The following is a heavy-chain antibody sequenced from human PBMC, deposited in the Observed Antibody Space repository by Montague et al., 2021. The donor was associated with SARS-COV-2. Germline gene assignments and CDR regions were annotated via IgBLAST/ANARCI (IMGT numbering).Heavy chain of an antibody. J-gene: IGHJ6*02. Sequence: SETLSLTCAVYGGSFSGYYWSWIRQPPGKGLEWIGEINHSGSTNYNPSLKSRVTISVDTPKNQLSLKLSSVTAADTAVYYCARVRAVPAAMRIFSLGRSYYGMDVWGQGTTVTVSS. CDR3: ARVRAVPAAMRIFSLGRSYYGMDV. CDR1: GGSFSGYY. CDR2: INHSGST. V-gene: IGHV4-34*01. D-gene: IGHD2-2*01.